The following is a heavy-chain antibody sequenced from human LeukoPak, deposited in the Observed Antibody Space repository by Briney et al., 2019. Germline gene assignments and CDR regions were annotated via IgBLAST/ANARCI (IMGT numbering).Heavy chain of an antibody. D-gene: IGHD2-21*02. J-gene: IGHJ4*02. CDR2: IDQDGGGK. CDR1: GFTFSDYW. V-gene: IGHV3-7*01. Sequence: GGSLRLSCAASGFTFSDYWLNWVRPAPGKGLEWVANIDQDGGGKYYLDSVKGRFTISRDNAKSSLYLQIDSLRAEDTAVYYCARGDWAPFDYWGQGSLLTVSS. CDR3: ARGDWAPFDY.